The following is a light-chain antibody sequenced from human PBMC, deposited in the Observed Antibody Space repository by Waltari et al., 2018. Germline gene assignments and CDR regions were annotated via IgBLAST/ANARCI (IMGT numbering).Light chain of an antibody. CDR2: DVN. V-gene: IGLV2-23*02. CDR1: NSHFWAYNF. CDR3: CSYAGSTTLVL. J-gene: IGLJ2*01. Sequence: QSALTQPASVSWSPGQSITIPCPGTNSHFWAYNFFSWYQQHPGKAPKFIIYDVNKRPSGVSNRFSGSKSGNTASLTISGLQAEDEADYYCCSYAGSTTLVLFGGGTKLTVL.